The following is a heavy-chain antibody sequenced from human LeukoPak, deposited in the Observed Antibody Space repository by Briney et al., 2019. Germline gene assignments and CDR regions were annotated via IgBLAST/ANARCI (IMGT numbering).Heavy chain of an antibody. J-gene: IGHJ4*02. V-gene: IGHV4-30-2*01. CDR2: IYHNENT. Sequence: PSETLSLTCAVSGDSISGGGYSWHWIRQPPGKGLQWIGYIYHNENTYYNPSLKSRVTISVDRSKNQFSLNLSSVTAADSALYYCARYRLELWGTLDYCGQGALVTVSS. D-gene: IGHD2-21*01. CDR3: ARYRLELWGTLDY. CDR1: GDSISGGGYS.